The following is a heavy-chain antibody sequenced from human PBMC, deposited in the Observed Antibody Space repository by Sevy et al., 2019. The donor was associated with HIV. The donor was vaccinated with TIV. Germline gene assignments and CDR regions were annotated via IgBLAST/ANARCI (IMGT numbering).Heavy chain of an antibody. CDR3: ARGLAALPGYYYGLDV. CDR1: GFTFSSYG. CDR2: ILYDGSNK. Sequence: GGSLRLSCAASGFTFSSYGMLWVRQAPGKGLEWVTSILYDGSNKYYADSLKGRFTISRDNSKNRLYLQMNSLRVEDTAIYYCARGLAALPGYYYGLDVWGQGTTVTVSS. J-gene: IGHJ6*02. V-gene: IGHV3-30*13. D-gene: IGHD6-6*01.